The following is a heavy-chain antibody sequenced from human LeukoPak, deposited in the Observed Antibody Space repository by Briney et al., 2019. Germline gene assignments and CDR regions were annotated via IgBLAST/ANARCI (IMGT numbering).Heavy chain of an antibody. Sequence: PGGSLRLSCAASGFTFSSYAMSWVRQAPGKGLEWVSVISGSGGSTYHADSVKGRLTISRDNSKKTLYLQMNSLRAEDTAVYYCAKDPGPYSDYYFDYWGQGTLVTVSS. CDR2: ISGSGGST. D-gene: IGHD4-11*01. V-gene: IGHV3-23*01. CDR1: GFTFSSYA. CDR3: AKDPGPYSDYYFDY. J-gene: IGHJ4*02.